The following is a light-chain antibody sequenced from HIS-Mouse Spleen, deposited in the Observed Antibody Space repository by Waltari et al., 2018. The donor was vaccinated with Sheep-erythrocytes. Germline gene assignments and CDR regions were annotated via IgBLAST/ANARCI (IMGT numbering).Light chain of an antibody. Sequence: VLTQSPGTLSFSLVERATLSCRASQSVSSSYLAWYQQKPGQAPRLLIYGASSRATGIPDRFSGSGSGTDFTLTISRLEPEDFAVYYCQQYGSSPRTFGQGTKVEIK. CDR3: QQYGSSPRT. V-gene: IGKV3-20*01. J-gene: IGKJ1*01. CDR1: QSVSSSY. CDR2: GAS.